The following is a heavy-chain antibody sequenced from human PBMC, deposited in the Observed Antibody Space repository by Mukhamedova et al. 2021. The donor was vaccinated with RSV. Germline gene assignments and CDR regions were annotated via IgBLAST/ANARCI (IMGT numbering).Heavy chain of an antibody. Sequence: KSRVTISVDTSKNQFSLKLSSVTAADTAVYYCARAVEMATIGYYYYGMDVWSQGTTVTVSS. CDR3: ARAVEMATIGYYYYGMDV. D-gene: IGHD5-24*01. V-gene: IGHV4-59*01. J-gene: IGHJ6*02.